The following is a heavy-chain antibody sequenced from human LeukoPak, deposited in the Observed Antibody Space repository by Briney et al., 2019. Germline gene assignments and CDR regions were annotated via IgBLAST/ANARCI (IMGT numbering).Heavy chain of an antibody. Sequence: SETLSLTCIVSGGSISSGGYYWSWIRQHPGKDLEWIGYIYYSGSTYYNPSLKSRVTISVDTSNNQFSLKLSSVTAADTAVYYCARARSDYGDYEHYCDYWGQGTLVTVSS. CDR1: GGSISSGGYY. J-gene: IGHJ4*02. D-gene: IGHD4-17*01. CDR3: ARARSDYGDYEHYCDY. V-gene: IGHV4-31*03. CDR2: IYYSGST.